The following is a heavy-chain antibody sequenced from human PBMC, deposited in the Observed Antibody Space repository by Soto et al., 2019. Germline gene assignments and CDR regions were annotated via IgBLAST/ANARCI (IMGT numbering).Heavy chain of an antibody. CDR2: ISYDGTNK. J-gene: IGHJ6*02. CDR3: AKDLQSYGDYDYYCYGMDV. Sequence: QVQLVESGGGEVQPGRSPTISCAASGFTFSTYGMHWVRQTPGKGLEWVAVISYDGTNKFYSDSVKGRFTISRDNFKYTLTLQMNSLSDDDTAVYSCAKDLQSYGDYDYYCYGMDVWGLGTRVTVSS. CDR1: GFTFSTYG. V-gene: IGHV3-30*18. D-gene: IGHD4-17*01.